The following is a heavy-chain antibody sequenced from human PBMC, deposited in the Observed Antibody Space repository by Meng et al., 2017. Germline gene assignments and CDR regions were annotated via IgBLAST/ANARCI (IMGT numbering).Heavy chain of an antibody. CDR3: ARDFDY. Sequence: QVRLVESGGDVVPPGRSLTLSCAASGFIFSNYEMHWVRQAPGKGLEWVACITKDGSRKYYLGSVRGRFTISRDNSKNTLYLEMNSLRSEDTALYYCARDFDYWGQGTLVTVSS. V-gene: IGHV3-30*16. CDR2: ITKDGSRK. J-gene: IGHJ4*02. CDR1: GFIFSNYE.